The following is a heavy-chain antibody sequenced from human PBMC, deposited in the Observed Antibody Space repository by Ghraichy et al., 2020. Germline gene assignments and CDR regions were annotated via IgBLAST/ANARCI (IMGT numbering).Heavy chain of an antibody. CDR1: GGSVSSGTYY. D-gene: IGHD4-11*01. Sequence: SETLSLTCTVSGGSVSSGTYYWSWIRQPPGKGLEWIGYIYYSGSTNSNPSLKSRVTISVDTSKNQFSLKLSSLTAADTAVYYCARGSDYRTGGNFDYWGQGTLVTVSS. V-gene: IGHV4-61*01. CDR2: IYYSGST. J-gene: IGHJ4*02. CDR3: ARGSDYRTGGNFDY.